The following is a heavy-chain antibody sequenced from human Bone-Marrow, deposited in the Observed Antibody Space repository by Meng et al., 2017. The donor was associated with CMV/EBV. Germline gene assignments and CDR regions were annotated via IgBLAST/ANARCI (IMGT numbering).Heavy chain of an antibody. CDR3: ASGLLPSIQLWSSKPPYYYYYGMDV. V-gene: IGHV1-18*01. Sequence: ASVKVSCKASGYTFTSYGISWVRQAPGQGLEWMGWISAYNGNTNYAQKLQGRVTMTTDTSTSTAYMELRSLRSDDTAVYYCASGLLPSIQLWSSKPPYYYYYGMDVWGQGTTVTVSS. J-gene: IGHJ6*02. D-gene: IGHD5-18*01. CDR2: ISAYNGNT. CDR1: GYTFTSYG.